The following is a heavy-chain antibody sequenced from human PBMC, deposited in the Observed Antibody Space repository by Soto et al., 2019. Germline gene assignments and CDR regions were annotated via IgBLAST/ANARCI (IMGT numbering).Heavy chain of an antibody. CDR3: AKDRYCSGGSCRDWFDP. J-gene: IGHJ5*02. D-gene: IGHD2-15*01. CDR1: GFTFSSYT. CDR2: ISSSSSYI. V-gene: IGHV3-21*01. Sequence: EVQLVESGGGLVKPGGSLRLSCAASGFTFSSYTMNWVRQAPGKGLEWVSSISSSSSYIYYADSVKGRFTISRDNAKNTLYKQMTSLRAEDTAVYYSAKDRYCSGGSCRDWFDPWGQGTLVTVSS.